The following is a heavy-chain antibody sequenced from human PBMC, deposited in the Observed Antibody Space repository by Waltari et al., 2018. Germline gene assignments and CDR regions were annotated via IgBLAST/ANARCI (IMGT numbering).Heavy chain of an antibody. V-gene: IGHV3-30-3*01. CDR1: GFTFSSYA. CDR3: ARDGTASD. D-gene: IGHD1-1*01. CDR2: ISYDGSDK. J-gene: IGHJ4*02. Sequence: QVQLVESGGGVVQPGRSLRLSCAASGFTFSSYAMHWVRQAPGKGPEWVAVISYDGSDKYYADSVKGRFTISRDNSKNTLYLQMNSLRAEDTAVYYCARDGTASDWGQGTLVTVFS.